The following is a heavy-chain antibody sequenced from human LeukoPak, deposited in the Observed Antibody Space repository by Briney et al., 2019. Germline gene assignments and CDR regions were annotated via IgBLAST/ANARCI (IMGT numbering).Heavy chain of an antibody. CDR3: ARAGGVHTYGNYFDY. D-gene: IGHD3-10*01. J-gene: IGHJ4*02. CDR2: ITTRSSYT. Sequence: PGGSLRLSCTASGFTFTDYYMSWIRLAPGKGLEWVSYITTRSSYTNYAGSVKGRFTISRDNAKNSLFLQMNGLRAEDTAVYYCARAGGVHTYGNYFDYRGQGTLVTVSS. V-gene: IGHV3-11*06. CDR1: GFTFTDYY.